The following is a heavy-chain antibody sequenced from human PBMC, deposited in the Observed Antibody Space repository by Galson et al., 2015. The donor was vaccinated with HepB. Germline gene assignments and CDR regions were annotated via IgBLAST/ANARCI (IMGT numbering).Heavy chain of an antibody. CDR1: GDSVSSNSAA. CDR2: TYYRSKWYN. CDR3: ARGGGTYYYDSSGYYYVLGAFDI. Sequence: CAISGDSVSSNSAAWNWIRQSPSRGLEWLGRTYYRSKWYNDYAVSVKSRITINPDTSKNQFSLQLNSVTPEDTAVYYCARGGGTYYYDSSGYYYVLGAFDIWGQGTMVTVSS. D-gene: IGHD3-22*01. V-gene: IGHV6-1*01. J-gene: IGHJ3*02.